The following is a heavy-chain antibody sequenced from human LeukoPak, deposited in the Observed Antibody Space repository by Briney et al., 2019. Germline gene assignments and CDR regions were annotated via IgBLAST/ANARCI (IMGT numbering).Heavy chain of an antibody. CDR1: GGSISSGGYY. CDR2: IYYSGST. D-gene: IGHD1-26*01. CDR3: AGGEYSGPFDY. Sequence: SETLSLTCTVSGGSISSGGYYWSWIRQHPGKGLEWIGYIYYSGSTYYNPSLKSRVTISVDTSKNQFSLKLSSVTAAGTAVYYCAGGEYSGPFDYWGQGTLVTVSS. J-gene: IGHJ4*02. V-gene: IGHV4-31*03.